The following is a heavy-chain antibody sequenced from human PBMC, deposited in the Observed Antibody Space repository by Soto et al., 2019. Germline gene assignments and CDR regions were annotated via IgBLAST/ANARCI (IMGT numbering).Heavy chain of an antibody. Sequence: AGGSLRLSCAASGFTFSSYAMSWVRQAPGKGLEWVSAISGSGGSTYYADSVKGRFTISRDNSKNTLYLQMNSLRAEDTAVYYCAKAKSSSRSYFDYWGQGTLVTVSS. CDR2: ISGSGGST. CDR1: GFTFSSYA. V-gene: IGHV3-23*01. J-gene: IGHJ4*02. CDR3: AKAKSSSRSYFDY. D-gene: IGHD6-6*01.